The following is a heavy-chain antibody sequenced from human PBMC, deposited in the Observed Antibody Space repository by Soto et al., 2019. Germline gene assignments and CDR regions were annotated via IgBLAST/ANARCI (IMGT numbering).Heavy chain of an antibody. CDR3: ARVWVVPAAIPYYGMDV. J-gene: IGHJ6*02. CDR1: GGTFSSYA. D-gene: IGHD2-2*01. V-gene: IGHV1-69*01. CDR2: IIPIFGTA. Sequence: QVQLVQSGAEVKKPGSSVKVSCKASGGTFSSYAISWVRQAPGQGLEWMGGIIPIFGTANYAQKFQGRVTITADESTSIAYMELSSLRSEDTAVYYCARVWVVPAAIPYYGMDVWGQGTTVTVSS.